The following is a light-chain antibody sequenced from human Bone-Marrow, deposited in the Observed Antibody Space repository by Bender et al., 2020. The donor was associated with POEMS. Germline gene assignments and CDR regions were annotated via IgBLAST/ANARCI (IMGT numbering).Light chain of an antibody. V-gene: IGLV2-23*01. CDR3: CSKASPGVV. CDR1: SINVGTYKL. J-gene: IGLJ2*01. Sequence: QSSLTQPASVSGSPGQSITISCTRTSINVGTYKLVSWYQHHPGKAPKLIIYEDTKRPSGVSHRFSGSKSGNTASLTISGLQAEDEADYYCCSKASPGVVFGGGTKLTVL. CDR2: EDT.